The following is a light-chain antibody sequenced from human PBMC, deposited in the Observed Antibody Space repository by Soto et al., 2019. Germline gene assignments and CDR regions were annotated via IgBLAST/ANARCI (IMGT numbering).Light chain of an antibody. J-gene: IGKJ4*01. CDR2: GAS. CDR3: QQYGSSPLT. CDR1: QSVSSSY. Sequence: EIVLTQSPGTLSLSPGERATLSCRASQSVSSSYLAWYQQKPGQAPRLLIYGASSRATGIPDRFSGSGSGTDFTLTISRREPEDFAVYYCQQYGSSPLTSGGGTKVDIK. V-gene: IGKV3-20*01.